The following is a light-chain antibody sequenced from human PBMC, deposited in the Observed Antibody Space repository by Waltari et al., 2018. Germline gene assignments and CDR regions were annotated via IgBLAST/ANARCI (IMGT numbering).Light chain of an antibody. Sequence: EIVLTQSPGTLSLSLGERATVSCRASQSVSRALAWYQQKPGQAPRLLIYGASTRATGIPDRFSGSGSGTDFSLTISRLEPDDFAVDYCQHYLRLPVTFGQGTTVKI. J-gene: IGKJ1*01. CDR3: QHYLRLPVT. V-gene: IGKV3-20*01. CDR1: QSVSRA. CDR2: GAS.